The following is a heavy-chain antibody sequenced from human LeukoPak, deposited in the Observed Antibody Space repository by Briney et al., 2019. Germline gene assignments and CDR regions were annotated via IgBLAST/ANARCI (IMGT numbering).Heavy chain of an antibody. J-gene: IGHJ4*02. CDR3: ATSATASSGWYKGSDY. CDR1: GYTFTGYY. D-gene: IGHD6-19*01. CDR2: INPNSGGT. V-gene: IGHV1-2*02. Sequence: ASVKVSCKASGYTFTGYYMHWVRQAPGQGLEWMGWINPNSGGTNYAQKFQGRVTMTEDTSTDTAYMELSSLRSEDTAVYYCATSATASSGWYKGSDYWGQGTLVTVSS.